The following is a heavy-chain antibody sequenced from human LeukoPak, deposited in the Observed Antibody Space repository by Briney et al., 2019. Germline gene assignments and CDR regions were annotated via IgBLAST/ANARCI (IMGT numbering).Heavy chain of an antibody. D-gene: IGHD3-10*01. CDR3: ARLRITMVRAYGMDV. J-gene: IGHJ6*02. CDR1: GGSISSYY. CDR2: IYYSGST. V-gene: IGHV4-59*01. Sequence: SETLSLTCTVSGGSISSYYWSWIRQPPGKGLEWIGYIYYSGSTNYSPSLKSRVTISVDTSKNQFSLKLSSVTAADTAVYYCARLRITMVRAYGMDVWGQGTTVTVSS.